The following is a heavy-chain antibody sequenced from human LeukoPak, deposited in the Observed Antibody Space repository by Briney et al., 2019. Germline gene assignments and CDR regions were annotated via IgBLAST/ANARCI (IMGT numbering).Heavy chain of an antibody. CDR2: ISSSSSYI. D-gene: IGHD2-15*01. Sequence: GGSLRLSCAASGFTFSSYSMNWVRQAPGKGPEWVSSISSSSSYIYYADSVKGRFTISRDNAKNSLYLQMNSLRAEDTAVYYCARARGSPSYYFDYWGQGTLVTVSS. CDR1: GFTFSSYS. J-gene: IGHJ4*02. CDR3: ARARGSPSYYFDY. V-gene: IGHV3-21*01.